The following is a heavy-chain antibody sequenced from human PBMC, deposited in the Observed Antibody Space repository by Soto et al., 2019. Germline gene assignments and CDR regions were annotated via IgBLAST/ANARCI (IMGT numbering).Heavy chain of an antibody. CDR2: IKQDGSEK. CDR3: ARRGYSISWSHFDY. D-gene: IGHD6-13*01. J-gene: IGHJ4*02. V-gene: IGHV3-7*01. CDR1: GFDFSSYW. Sequence: GGSLRLSCSASGFDFSSYWMSWVRQAPGKGLEWVANIKQDGSEKYYVDSVKGRFTISRDNAKNSLYLQMNSLRAEDTAVYYCARRGYSISWSHFDYWGQATLVTVSS.